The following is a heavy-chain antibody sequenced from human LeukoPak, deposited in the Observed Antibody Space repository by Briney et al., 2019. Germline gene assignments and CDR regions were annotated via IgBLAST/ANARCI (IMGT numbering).Heavy chain of an antibody. D-gene: IGHD3-10*01. Sequence: GGSLRLSCAAPGFTFSSYWMHWVRQPPGKGLVWVSRMNSDGSSTSYADSVKGRFTISRDNAKNTLYLQMNSLRAEDTAVYYCARGSWYGSGVFYFDSWGQGTLVTVSS. CDR1: GFTFSSYW. CDR3: ARGSWYGSGVFYFDS. V-gene: IGHV3-74*01. J-gene: IGHJ4*02. CDR2: MNSDGSST.